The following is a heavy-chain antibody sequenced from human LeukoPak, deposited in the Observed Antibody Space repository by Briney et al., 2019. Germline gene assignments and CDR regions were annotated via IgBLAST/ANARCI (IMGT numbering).Heavy chain of an antibody. J-gene: IGHJ4*02. D-gene: IGHD3-10*01. Sequence: ASVKVSCKTSGYNFASYTMHWLRQAPGQSPEWMGSINGDNGNTKYSEKFQGRVTFTRDTSASSAYMELSRLRSEDTAVYYCARSSSGTYHYWGQGTLVTVSS. CDR3: ARSSSGTYHY. CDR1: GYNFASYT. CDR2: INGDNGNT. V-gene: IGHV1-3*01.